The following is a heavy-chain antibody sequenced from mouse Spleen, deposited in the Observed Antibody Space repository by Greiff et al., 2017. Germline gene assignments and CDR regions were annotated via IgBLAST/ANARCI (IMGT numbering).Heavy chain of an antibody. D-gene: IGHD2-4*01. CDR3: ARRYGFDYQAGFAY. Sequence: QVQLKQSGAELVKPGASVKMSCKASGYTFTSYWITWVKQRPGQGLEWIGDIYPGSGSTNYNEKFKSKATLTVDTSSSTAYMQLSSLTSEDSAVYYCARRYGFDYQAGFAYWGQGTLVTVSA. CDR1: GYTFTSYW. V-gene: IGHV1-55*01. CDR2: IYPGSGST. J-gene: IGHJ3*01.